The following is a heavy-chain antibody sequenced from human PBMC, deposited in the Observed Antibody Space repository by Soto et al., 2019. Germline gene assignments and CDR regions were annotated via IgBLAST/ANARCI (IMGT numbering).Heavy chain of an antibody. D-gene: IGHD6-6*01. V-gene: IGHV4-4*07. J-gene: IGHJ4*02. CDR3: RRDFEY. Sequence: PSETLSLTCTFSVASISNYYWSWIRQPAGKGLEWIGRMSTSGTTNYNPSLKSRVTMSIDTSKSQFSLMLNSVTAADTAVYYCRRDFEYWGQGTLVTVSS. CDR1: VASISNYY. CDR2: MSTSGTT.